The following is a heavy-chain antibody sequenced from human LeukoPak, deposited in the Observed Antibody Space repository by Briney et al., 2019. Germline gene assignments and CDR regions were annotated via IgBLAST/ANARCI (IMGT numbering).Heavy chain of an antibody. CDR2: IYSGGST. D-gene: IGHD6-19*01. V-gene: IGHV3-53*01. CDR3: ARAPSAVAFDY. CDR1: GFTVSSNY. Sequence: GRSLRLSCAASGFTVSSNYMSWVRQAPGKGLEWVSVIYSGGSTYYADSVKGRFTISRDNSKNTLYLQMYSLRAEDTAVYYCARAPSAVAFDYWGQGTLVTVSS. J-gene: IGHJ4*02.